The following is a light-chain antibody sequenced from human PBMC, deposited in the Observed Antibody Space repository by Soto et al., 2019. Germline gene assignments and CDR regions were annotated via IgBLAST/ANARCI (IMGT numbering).Light chain of an antibody. CDR1: QSISNW. CDR3: QQYDTYWT. CDR2: KAS. J-gene: IGKJ1*01. V-gene: IGKV1-5*03. Sequence: DIQMTQSPSTLSASVGDRVFITCRASQSISNWLAWYQQTPGKAPNLLIYKASSLKSGVPSRLSGSGSGTEFTLTISSLQPDDFATYYCQQYDTYWTFGQGTKVDI.